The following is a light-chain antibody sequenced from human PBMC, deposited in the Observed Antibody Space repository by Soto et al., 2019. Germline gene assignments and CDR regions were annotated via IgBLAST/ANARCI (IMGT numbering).Light chain of an antibody. CDR2: LNSDGSH. Sequence: QAVVTQSPSASASLGASVKLTCTLSSGHSSYAIAWHQQQPEKGPRYLMKLNSDGSHSKGDGIPDRFSGSSSGAERYLTISSLQSEDEADYYCQTWGTGIRVFGGGTKLTFL. J-gene: IGLJ3*02. CDR3: QTWGTGIRV. CDR1: SGHSSYA. V-gene: IGLV4-69*01.